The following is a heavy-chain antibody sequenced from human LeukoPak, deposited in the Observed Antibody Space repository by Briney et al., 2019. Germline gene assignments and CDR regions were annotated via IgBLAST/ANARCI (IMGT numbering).Heavy chain of an antibody. Sequence: GASVKVSCKASGYTFTSYGITWVRQAPGQGLEWMGWISAYNGNTNYAQKFQGRVTMTRDTSISTAYMELSRLRSDDTAVYYCARIFGITGTVDPWGQGTLVTVSS. CDR2: ISAYNGNT. V-gene: IGHV1-18*01. CDR1: GYTFTSYG. D-gene: IGHD1-7*01. CDR3: ARIFGITGTVDP. J-gene: IGHJ5*02.